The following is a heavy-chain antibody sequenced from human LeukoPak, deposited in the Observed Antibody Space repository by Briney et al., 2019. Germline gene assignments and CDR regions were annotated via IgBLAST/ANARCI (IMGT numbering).Heavy chain of an antibody. D-gene: IGHD3-10*01. Sequence: GGSLRLSCATSGFIFSDYNMNWVRQAPGKGLEWVSSISRSSSSIYYADSLRGRFTISRDNAKKSLYLQMNSLGAEDTALYYCARGGWFGELLFDYWGQGTLVTVSS. J-gene: IGHJ4*02. CDR2: ISRSSSSI. CDR1: GFIFSDYN. V-gene: IGHV3-21*04. CDR3: ARGGWFGELLFDY.